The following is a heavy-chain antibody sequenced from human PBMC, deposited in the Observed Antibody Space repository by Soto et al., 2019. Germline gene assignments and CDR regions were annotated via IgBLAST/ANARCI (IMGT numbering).Heavy chain of an antibody. J-gene: IGHJ6*02. V-gene: IGHV3-74*01. CDR1: GFTFSSYW. Sequence: GALRLSCAASGFTFSSYWMHWVRQAPGKGLVWVSRINSDGSSTSYADSVKGRFTISRDNAKNTLYLQMNSLRAEDTAVYYCARGDVLLWFGELLRYYYGMDVWGQGTTVTVSS. CDR2: INSDGSST. D-gene: IGHD3-10*01. CDR3: ARGDVLLWFGELLRYYYGMDV.